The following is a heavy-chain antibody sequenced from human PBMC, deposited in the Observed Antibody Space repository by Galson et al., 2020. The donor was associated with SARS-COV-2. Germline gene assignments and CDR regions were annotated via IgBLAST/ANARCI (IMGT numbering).Heavy chain of an antibody. CDR2: ISSYNGNT. J-gene: IGHJ4*01. Sequence: ASVKVSCKASGYKFNLYGINWVRQAPGQGLEWVGWISSYNGNTNYAQKFQGRVTMTTDTSTSTAYMELRSLRSDDTAVYYCARDCDILTSVPDYWGQEPWSPSP. V-gene: IGHV1-18*01. CDR3: ARDCDILTSVPDY. CDR1: GYKFNLYG. D-gene: IGHD3-9*01.